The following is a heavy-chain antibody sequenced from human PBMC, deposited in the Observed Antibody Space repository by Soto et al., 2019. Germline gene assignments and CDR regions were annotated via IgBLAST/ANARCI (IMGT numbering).Heavy chain of an antibody. CDR1: GGSISGGGYY. D-gene: IGHD6-13*01. Sequence: QVQLQESGPGLVEPSQTLSLTCTVSGGSISGGGYYWSWIRQHPGKGLEWIGYIHYSGTTYYNPSLKSRLTISVDTSKTQSSLKLSSVTAADTAVYYCARAWTATAGWAKWFDLWGQGTLVTVSS. J-gene: IGHJ5*02. CDR3: ARAWTATAGWAKWFDL. CDR2: IHYSGTT. V-gene: IGHV4-31*03.